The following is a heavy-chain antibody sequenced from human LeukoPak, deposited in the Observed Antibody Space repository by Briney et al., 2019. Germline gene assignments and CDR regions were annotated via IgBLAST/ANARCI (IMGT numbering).Heavy chain of an antibody. J-gene: IGHJ6*02. Sequence: PSETLSLTCSVSGSSMNLYSWNWIRQSPGKGLEWIAYMYYSGTTNYNPSLENRAAISLDLSRHQFSLRLNSVTAADTAVYYCARDKAGTMVRGVINGMDVWGQGTTVTVSS. CDR2: MYYSGTT. CDR1: GSSMNLYS. D-gene: IGHD3-10*01. V-gene: IGHV4-59*12. CDR3: ARDKAGTMVRGVINGMDV.